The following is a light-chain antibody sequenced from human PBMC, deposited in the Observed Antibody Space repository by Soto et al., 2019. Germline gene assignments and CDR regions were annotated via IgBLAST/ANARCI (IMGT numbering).Light chain of an antibody. V-gene: IGLV1-44*01. CDR2: GND. CDR1: RSNIASNT. J-gene: IGLJ2*01. Sequence: QSVLTQPPSVSGTPGQRLTISCSGGRSNIASNTVNWYQQLPGTAPKLLLYGNDQRPSGVPGRFSGSKSGTSASLAISGLQSDDVAEYFCAAWDDSLSGPIFGGGTKLTVL. CDR3: AAWDDSLSGPI.